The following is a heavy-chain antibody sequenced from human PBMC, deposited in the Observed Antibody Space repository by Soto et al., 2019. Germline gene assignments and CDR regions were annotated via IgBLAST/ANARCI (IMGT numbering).Heavy chain of an antibody. CDR3: VRGYSYV. V-gene: IGHV3-23*01. Sequence: EVQLLESGGGLVQPGGSLRLSCAASGFIFSNYDMSWVRLAPGKGLEWVSVIGTSGGGTYYADSVKGRFTISRDNSKNTVSLQMNSLRAEDTAVYYCVRGYSYVWGQGTLVTVSS. CDR1: GFIFSNYD. J-gene: IGHJ4*02. CDR2: IGTSGGGT. D-gene: IGHD5-18*01.